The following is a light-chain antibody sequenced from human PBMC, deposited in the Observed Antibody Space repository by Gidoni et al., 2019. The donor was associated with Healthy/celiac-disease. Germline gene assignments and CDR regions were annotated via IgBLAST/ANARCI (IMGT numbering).Light chain of an antibody. CDR1: QSVSSSY. J-gene: IGKJ2*01. CDR2: GAS. V-gene: IGKV3-20*01. Sequence: IGLTPSPGPLSLSPGERATLSCRASQSVSSSYLAWYQQKPGQAPRLLIYGASSRATGFPDRFSGSGSGTDFTLTISRLEPEDFAVYYCQQYGSSPRYTFGQGTKLEIK. CDR3: QQYGSSPRYT.